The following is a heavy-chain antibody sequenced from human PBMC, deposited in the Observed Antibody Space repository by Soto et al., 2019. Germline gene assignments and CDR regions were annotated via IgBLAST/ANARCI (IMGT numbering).Heavy chain of an antibody. CDR3: ARGLGGSFGVPTFDY. V-gene: IGHV3-11*05. J-gene: IGHJ4*02. Sequence: QVQLVESGGGLVKPGGSLRLSCAASGFTFGDYYMSWIRQAPGKGLEWVSYITSSSSYTNYADSVKGRFTISRDNAKNCLYLKMNSLRAEDTAVYYCARGLGGSFGVPTFDYWGQGILVTVSS. CDR1: GFTFGDYY. CDR2: ITSSSSYT. D-gene: IGHD3-16*01.